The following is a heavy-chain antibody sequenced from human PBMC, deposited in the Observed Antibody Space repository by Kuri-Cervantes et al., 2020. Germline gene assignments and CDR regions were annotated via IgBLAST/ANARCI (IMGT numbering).Heavy chain of an antibody. V-gene: IGHV3-7*01. Sequence: GESLKISCAASGFTFSSYWMSWVRQAPGKGLEWVANIKQDGSGKYYVDSVKGRFTISRDNAKNSLYLHMNSLRAEDTAVYYCARVRVAVAGIIDYWGQGTLVTVSS. CDR1: GFTFSSYW. CDR2: IKQDGSGK. J-gene: IGHJ4*02. D-gene: IGHD6-19*01. CDR3: ARVRVAVAGIIDY.